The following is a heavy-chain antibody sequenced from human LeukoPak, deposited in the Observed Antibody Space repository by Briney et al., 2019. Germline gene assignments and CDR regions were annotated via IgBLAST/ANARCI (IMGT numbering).Heavy chain of an antibody. CDR1: RGSVSSGSYY. CDR3: ARDASYYGMDV. CDR2: IYYSGST. Sequence: SETLSLTCTVSRGSVSSGSYYWSRIRQPPGKGLEWIGYIYYSGSTNYNPSLKSRVTISVDTSKNQFSLKLSSVTAADAAVYYCARDASYYGMDVWGQGTTVTVSS. J-gene: IGHJ6*02. V-gene: IGHV4-61*01.